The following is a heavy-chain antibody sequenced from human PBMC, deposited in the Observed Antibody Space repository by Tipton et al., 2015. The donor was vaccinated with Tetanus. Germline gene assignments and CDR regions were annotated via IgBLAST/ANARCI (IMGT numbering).Heavy chain of an antibody. V-gene: IGHV4-31*03. D-gene: IGHD3-10*01. CDR2: IYHSGST. J-gene: IGHJ4*02. CDR3: ARQGPIWFGELLTNY. CDR1: GAPINRGGYL. Sequence: TLSLTCTVSGAPINRGGYLWTWIRQPPGKGLEWIGYIYHSGSTYYNASLKSRLDISLDTSKNQFSLRLTSVTAADTAVYYCARQGPIWFGELLTNYWGQGTLVTVSS.